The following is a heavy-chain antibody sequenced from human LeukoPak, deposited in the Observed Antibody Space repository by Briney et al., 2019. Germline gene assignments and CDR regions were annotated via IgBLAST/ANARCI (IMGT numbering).Heavy chain of an antibody. Sequence: GGSLRLSCAASGFTVSSNYMSWVRQAPGKGLEWVSVIYSGGSTYYADSVKGRFTISRDNSKNTLYLQMNSLRAEDTAVYYCARDPGGAVAGNDYWGQGTLVTVSS. CDR1: GFTVSSNY. CDR2: IYSGGST. D-gene: IGHD6-19*01. CDR3: ARDPGGAVAGNDY. J-gene: IGHJ4*02. V-gene: IGHV3-53*01.